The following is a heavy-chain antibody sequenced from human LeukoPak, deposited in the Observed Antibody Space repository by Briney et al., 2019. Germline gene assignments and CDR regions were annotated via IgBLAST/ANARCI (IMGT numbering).Heavy chain of an antibody. J-gene: IGHJ4*02. V-gene: IGHV1-2*06. D-gene: IGHD2-15*01. CDR1: GYTFTGYY. CDR2: IKPNSGGT. Sequence: ASVKVSCKASGYTFTGYYMHWVRQAPGQGLEWMGRIKPNSGGTNYAQKIQGRVTMTRDTSISTASMELSRLRSDDTAVYYCARILLCSGGSCPSVGVDYWGQGTLVTVSS. CDR3: ARILLCSGGSCPSVGVDY.